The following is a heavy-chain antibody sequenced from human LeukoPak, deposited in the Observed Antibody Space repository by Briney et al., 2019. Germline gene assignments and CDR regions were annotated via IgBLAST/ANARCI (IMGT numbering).Heavy chain of an antibody. CDR1: DGSIRDYF. V-gene: IGHV4-4*07. Sequence: SETLSLTCTVSDGSIRDYFWSWIRQPAGKGLEWIGRIYVSGITNSNPYLKSRVAMSLDTSKNQFSLKLSSVTAADTAMYYCARATDASSGYFWFDPWGQGTLVTVSS. CDR2: IYVSGIT. J-gene: IGHJ5*02. CDR3: ARATDASSGYFWFDP. D-gene: IGHD3-22*01.